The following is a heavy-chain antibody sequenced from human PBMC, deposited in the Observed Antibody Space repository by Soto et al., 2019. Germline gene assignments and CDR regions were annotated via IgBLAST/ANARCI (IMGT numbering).Heavy chain of an antibody. CDR1: GFTFSSYS. V-gene: IGHV3-21*01. Sequence: EVQLVESGGGLVKPGGSLRLSCAASGFTFSSYSMNWVRQAPGKGLEWVSSISSSSSYIYYADSVKGRFTISRDNGKNSLYLQMNRLRAEDTAVYYCARGGGVVVPAAKGYYYGMDVWGQGTTVTVSS. CDR3: ARGGGVVVPAAKGYYYGMDV. D-gene: IGHD2-2*01. J-gene: IGHJ6*02. CDR2: ISSSSSYI.